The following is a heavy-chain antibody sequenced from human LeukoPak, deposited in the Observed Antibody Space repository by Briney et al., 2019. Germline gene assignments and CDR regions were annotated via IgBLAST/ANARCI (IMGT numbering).Heavy chain of an antibody. CDR2: IYTSGST. V-gene: IGHV4-4*07. CDR3: ARAGAGSSGWYLGFDY. D-gene: IGHD6-19*01. CDR1: GGSISSYY. J-gene: IGHJ4*02. Sequence: SETPSLTCTVSGGSISSYYWSWIRQPAGKGLEWIGRIYTSGSTNYNPSLKRRVTMSVDTSKNQFSLKLSSVTAADTAVYYCARAGAGSSGWYLGFDYWGQGTLVTVFS.